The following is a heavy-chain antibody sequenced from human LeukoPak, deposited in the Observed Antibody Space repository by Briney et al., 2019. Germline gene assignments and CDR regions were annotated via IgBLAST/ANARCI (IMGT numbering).Heavy chain of an antibody. V-gene: IGHV1-69*13. CDR3: ARDSSEYGNRFDP. D-gene: IGHD2/OR15-2a*01. CDR2: IIPIFGTA. Sequence: ASVKVSCKASGGTLSSYAISWVRQAPGQGLEWMGGIIPIFGTANYAQKFQGRVTITADESTSTAYMELSSLRSEDTAVYYCARDSSEYGNRFDPWGQGTLVNGSS. J-gene: IGHJ5*02. CDR1: GGTLSSYA.